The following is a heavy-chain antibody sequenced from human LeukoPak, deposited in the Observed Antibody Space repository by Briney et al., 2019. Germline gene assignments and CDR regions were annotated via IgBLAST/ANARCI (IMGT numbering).Heavy chain of an antibody. CDR3: ARDTLDDAVTTLDY. D-gene: IGHD4-17*01. CDR2: ISYDGSNK. J-gene: IGHJ4*02. Sequence: GGSLRLSCAASGFTFSSYAMHWVRQAPGKGLEWEAVISYDGSNKYYADSVKGRFTISRDNSKNTLYLQMNSLRAEDTAVYYRARDTLDDAVTTLDYWGQGTLVTVPS. V-gene: IGHV3-30*04. CDR1: GFTFSSYA.